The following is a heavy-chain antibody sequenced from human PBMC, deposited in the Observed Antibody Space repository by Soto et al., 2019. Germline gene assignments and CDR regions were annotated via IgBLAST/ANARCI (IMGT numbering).Heavy chain of an antibody. Sequence: QITLTESGPTLVAPTQTLTLTCTFSGFSLSTSGVGVGWIRQPPGKAPELLALIYWDDDKRYSPSLKSRITITKDTSENQVVLTMPNMDHVDTGTYYCANRYRYSSSSTSWNGGYFDHWGQGTLVTVSS. CDR2: IYWDDDK. CDR1: GFSLSTSGVG. V-gene: IGHV2-5*02. CDR3: ANRYRYSSSSTSWNGGYFDH. J-gene: IGHJ4*02. D-gene: IGHD6-6*01.